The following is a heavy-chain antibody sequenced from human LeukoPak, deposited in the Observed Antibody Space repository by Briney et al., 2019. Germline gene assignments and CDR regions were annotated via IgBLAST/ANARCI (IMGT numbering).Heavy chain of an antibody. V-gene: IGHV3-21*01. CDR2: ISSSSSYI. D-gene: IGHD6-13*01. J-gene: IGHJ4*02. CDR3: ARDTKQLPFGY. Sequence: PGGSLSLSCAASGFTLSSNSMTWVRQAPGKGLEWVSSISSSSSYIYYADSVKGRFTISRDNAKNSLYLQMNSLRAEDTAVYYCARDTKQLPFGYWGQGTLVTVSS. CDR1: GFTLSSNS.